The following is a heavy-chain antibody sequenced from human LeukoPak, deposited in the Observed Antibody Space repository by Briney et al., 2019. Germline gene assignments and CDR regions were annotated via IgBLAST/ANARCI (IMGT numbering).Heavy chain of an antibody. CDR1: GGXISSSTYY. CDR2: IYNSGST. V-gene: IGHV4-39*01. J-gene: IGHJ5*02. D-gene: IGHD6-13*01. CDR3: ARQAYSSNLGWFDP. Sequence: PSETLSLTCSVSGGXISSSTYYWGWIRQPPGKGLEWIGNIYNSGSTYYNPSLKSRVTISVDTSKNQFSLKLSSVTAADTAVYYCARQAYSSNLGWFDPWGQGTLVTVSS.